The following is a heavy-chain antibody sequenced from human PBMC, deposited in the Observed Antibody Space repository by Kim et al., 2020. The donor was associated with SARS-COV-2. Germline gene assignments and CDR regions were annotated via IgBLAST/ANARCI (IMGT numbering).Heavy chain of an antibody. D-gene: IGHD6-13*01. Sequence: GGSLRLSCAASGFTFSSYGMHWVRQAPGKGLEWVAVISYDGSNKYYADSVKGRFTISRDNSKNTLYLQMNSLRAEDTAVYYCAKPIAAAGTVPDYWGQGTLVTVSS. CDR2: ISYDGSNK. CDR1: GFTFSSYG. V-gene: IGHV3-30*18. J-gene: IGHJ4*02. CDR3: AKPIAAAGTVPDY.